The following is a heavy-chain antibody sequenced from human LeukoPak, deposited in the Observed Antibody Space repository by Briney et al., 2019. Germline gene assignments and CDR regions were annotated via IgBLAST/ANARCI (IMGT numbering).Heavy chain of an antibody. CDR3: VKDLTSAGPLERPTDY. CDR2: ISSNGGST. CDR1: GFTFSSYA. V-gene: IGHV3-64D*06. Sequence: PGGSLRLSCSASGFTFSSYAMHWVRQAPGKGLEYVSAISSNGGSTYYADSVKGRFTISRDNSKNTLYLQRSSLRAEATAVYYCVKDLTSAGPLERPTDYWGQGTLVTVSS. D-gene: IGHD1-1*01. J-gene: IGHJ4*02.